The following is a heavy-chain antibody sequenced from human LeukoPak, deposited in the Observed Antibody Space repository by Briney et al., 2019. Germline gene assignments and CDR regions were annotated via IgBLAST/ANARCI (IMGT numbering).Heavy chain of an antibody. Sequence: PGGSLRLSCAASGFTVSSNYMSWVRQAPGKGLEWVSVIYSGGSTYYADSVKGRFTISRDNSKNTLYLQMNSLRAGDTAVYYCARRRRYYYDSSGYSDYAFDYWGQGTLVTVSS. CDR3: ARRRRYYYDSSGYSDYAFDY. D-gene: IGHD3-22*01. V-gene: IGHV3-53*01. CDR1: GFTVSSNY. J-gene: IGHJ4*02. CDR2: IYSGGST.